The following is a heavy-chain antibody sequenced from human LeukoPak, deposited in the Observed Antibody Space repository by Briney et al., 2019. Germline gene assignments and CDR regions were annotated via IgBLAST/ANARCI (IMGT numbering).Heavy chain of an antibody. CDR2: IYSGGST. V-gene: IGHV3-53*01. J-gene: IGHJ4*02. CDR1: GLTVSKNY. CDR3: ARVGGH. D-gene: IGHD3-10*01. Sequence: GGSLRLSCAASGLTVSKNYMSWVRQAPGTGLESVSVIYSGGSTYYADSVRGRFIISRDNSKNTLYLQMNSLRVEDTAVYYCARVGGHWGQGTLVTVSS.